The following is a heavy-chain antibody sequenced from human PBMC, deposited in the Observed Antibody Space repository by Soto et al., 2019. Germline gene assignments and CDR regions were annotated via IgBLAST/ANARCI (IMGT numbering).Heavy chain of an antibody. CDR2: IYHSGST. D-gene: IGHD2-15*01. Sequence: QLQLQESGSGLVKPSQTLSLTCAVSGGSISSGGYSWSWIRQPPGKGLEWIGYIYHSGSTYYNPSLRSPVTISVDRSKNQFSLKLSSVPAADTAVYYCAGGQVVAAQHWGQGTLVTVSS. CDR1: GGSISSGGYS. V-gene: IGHV4-30-2*01. CDR3: AGGQVVAAQH. J-gene: IGHJ4*02.